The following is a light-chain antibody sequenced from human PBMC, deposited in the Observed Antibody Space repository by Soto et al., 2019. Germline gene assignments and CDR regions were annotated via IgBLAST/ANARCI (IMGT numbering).Light chain of an antibody. J-gene: IGLJ2*01. CDR2: AVT. Sequence: QSALTQPASVSWSPGQSITISCTGSSSDVGGYDYVCWYQQYPGKAPKLIIYAVTDRPSGVSNRFSGSKSGNTASLIISGLQAEDEADYYCSSYTTSSTVVFGGGTKLTVL. CDR1: SSDVGGYDY. CDR3: SSYTTSSTVV. V-gene: IGLV2-14*03.